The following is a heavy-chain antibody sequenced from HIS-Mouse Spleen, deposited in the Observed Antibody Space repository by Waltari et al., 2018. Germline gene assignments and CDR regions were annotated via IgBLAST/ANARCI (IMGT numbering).Heavy chain of an antibody. Sequence: QVQLVESGVGVVQPGRSLRLSCAASGFPFSSHAMHGVRQAPGKGLEWVAVISYDGSNKYYADSVKGRFTISRDNSKNTLYLQMNSLRAEDTAVYYCARGFVDTAMVDYWGQGTLVTVSS. CDR3: ARGFVDTAMVDY. V-gene: IGHV3-30-3*01. J-gene: IGHJ4*02. D-gene: IGHD5-18*01. CDR1: GFPFSSHA. CDR2: ISYDGSNK.